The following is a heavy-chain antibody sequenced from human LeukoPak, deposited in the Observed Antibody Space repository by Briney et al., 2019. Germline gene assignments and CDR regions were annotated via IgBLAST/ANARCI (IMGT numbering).Heavy chain of an antibody. Sequence: TGGSLRLSCAASGFTFSNYEFNWVRQAPRKGLEWVSYISSSGRNIYYADSVKGRFTISRDNAKNSLYLQMNSLRAEDTAVYYCARDLVQLWSKDFWGQGTLVTVSS. CDR3: ARDLVQLWSKDF. CDR1: GFTFSNYE. J-gene: IGHJ4*02. CDR2: ISSSGRNI. V-gene: IGHV3-48*03. D-gene: IGHD5-18*01.